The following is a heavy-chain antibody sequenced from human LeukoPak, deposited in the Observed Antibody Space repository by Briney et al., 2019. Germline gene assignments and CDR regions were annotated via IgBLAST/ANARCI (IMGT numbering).Heavy chain of an antibody. J-gene: IGHJ4*02. D-gene: IGHD5-18*01. CDR1: GGSISSYY. CDR3: ARSVLGYSYGLHIDY. V-gene: IGHV4-59*01. Sequence: PSETLSPTCTVSGGSISSYYWSWIRQPPGKGLEWIGYIHYRGSTNYNPSLKSRVTISVDTSKNQFSLKLSSLTAADTAVYYCARSVLGYSYGLHIDYWGQGTLVTVSS. CDR2: IHYRGST.